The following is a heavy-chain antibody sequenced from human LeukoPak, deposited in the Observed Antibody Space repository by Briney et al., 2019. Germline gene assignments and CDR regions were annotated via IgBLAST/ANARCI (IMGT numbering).Heavy chain of an antibody. V-gene: IGHV3-21*01. CDR1: GFTFSSDS. CDR2: ISGSSTYI. Sequence: PGGALRLSCAASGFTFSSDSMNWVRQAPGKGLEWVSSISGSSTYIYYADSVKGRFTISRDNAKNSLCLQMNSLRAADTAVYYCARGDILTGYSFPYFDYWGQGTLVTVSS. D-gene: IGHD3-9*01. CDR3: ARGDILTGYSFPYFDY. J-gene: IGHJ4*02.